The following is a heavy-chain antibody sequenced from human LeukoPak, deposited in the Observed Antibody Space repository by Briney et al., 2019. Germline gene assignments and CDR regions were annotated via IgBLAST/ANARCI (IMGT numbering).Heavy chain of an antibody. J-gene: IGHJ4*02. CDR3: ARGWADYGDYFDY. V-gene: IGHV4-59*01. CDR2: IYYSGST. CDR1: GRLISRYY. Sequence: SEPLSLTCTVSGRLISRYYWRWMREPPGKGLEGGGYIYYSGSTNYNPSLKSRFTISVDTSKNQFSLKLSSVTAADTAVYYCARGWADYGDYFDYWGQGTLVTVSS. D-gene: IGHD4-17*01.